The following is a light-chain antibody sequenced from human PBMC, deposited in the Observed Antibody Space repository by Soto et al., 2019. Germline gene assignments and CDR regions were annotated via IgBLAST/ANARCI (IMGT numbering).Light chain of an antibody. J-gene: IGKJ4*01. V-gene: IGKV1-9*01. CDR3: QQFNSYPLS. CDR1: QGITTN. Sequence: IQLTQSPSSLSASVGDRVNITCRASQGITTNLAWYLQKPGKAPELLIYGASTLQGGVPARFSGSGAGTDFSLTISSLQPEDFATYYCQQFNSYPLSFGGGTKVDIK. CDR2: GAS.